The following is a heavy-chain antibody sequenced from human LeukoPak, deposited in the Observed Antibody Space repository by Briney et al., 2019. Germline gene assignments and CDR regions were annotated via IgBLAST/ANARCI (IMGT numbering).Heavy chain of an antibody. D-gene: IGHD6-19*01. CDR2: ISASETSI. V-gene: IGHV3-48*03. J-gene: IGHJ4*02. Sequence: GGSLRLSCAASGFTFSLYNMNWVRQAPGKGLEWVSQISASETSIKYADSVRGRFTISRDNVKNSVYLQMNSLRVEDTAIYYCVRDNLENQWLERSYWGQGTLVTVSS. CDR1: GFTFSLYN. CDR3: VRDNLENQWLERSY.